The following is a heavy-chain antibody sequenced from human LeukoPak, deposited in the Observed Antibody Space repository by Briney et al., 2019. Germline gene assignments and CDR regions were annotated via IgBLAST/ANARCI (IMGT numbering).Heavy chain of an antibody. V-gene: IGHV3-7*01. CDR2: IKQDGSEK. CDR3: ARTYYDFWSLYSSYFDY. D-gene: IGHD3-3*01. Sequence: GGSLRLSCAASGFTFSSYWMSWVRQAPGKGREWVANIKQDGSEKYYVDSVKGRFTISRDNAKNSLYLQMNSLRAADTAVYYCARTYYDFWSLYSSYFDYWGQGTLVTVSS. CDR1: GFTFSSYW. J-gene: IGHJ4*02.